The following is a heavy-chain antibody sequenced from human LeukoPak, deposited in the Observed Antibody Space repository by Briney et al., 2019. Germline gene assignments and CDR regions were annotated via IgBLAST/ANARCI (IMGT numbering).Heavy chain of an antibody. CDR3: ARDLEAAAGTGFLGYYYMDV. CDR1: GYTFTSYY. CDR2: INPSGGST. V-gene: IGHV1-46*01. J-gene: IGHJ6*03. Sequence: GASVKVSCKASGYTFTSYYMHWVRQAPGQGLEWMGIINPSGGSTSYAQKFQGRVTMTRDTSMSTVYMELSSLRSEDTAVYFCARDLEAAAGTGFLGYYYMDVWGKGTTVTVSS. D-gene: IGHD6-13*01.